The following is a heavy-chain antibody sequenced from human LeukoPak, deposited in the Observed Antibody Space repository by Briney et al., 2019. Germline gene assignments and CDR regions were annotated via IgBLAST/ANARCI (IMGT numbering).Heavy chain of an antibody. Sequence: GGSLRLSCAASGFTFSSYDMHWVRQATGRGLEWVSAIGTAGDTYYPGSVKGRFTISRENAKNSLYLQMNSLRAEDTAVYYCAKYGKGGGSYYNEYYYYYYMDVWGKGTTVTISS. CDR2: IGTAGDT. CDR3: AKYGKGGGSYYNEYYYYYYMDV. CDR1: GFTFSSYD. V-gene: IGHV3-13*01. J-gene: IGHJ6*03. D-gene: IGHD3-10*01.